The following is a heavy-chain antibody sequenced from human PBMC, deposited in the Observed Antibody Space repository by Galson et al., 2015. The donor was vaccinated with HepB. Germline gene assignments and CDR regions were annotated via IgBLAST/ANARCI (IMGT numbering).Heavy chain of an antibody. CDR2: VSDTGTT. D-gene: IGHD3-16*01. CDR3: VKDLWGEGGLGSSTDN. V-gene: IGHV3-23*01. Sequence: SLRLSCAVSGFSFSSYVMYWVRQAQGQGLGWVSAVSDTGTTYYADSVKGRFNISRDDSQNTLHLQMNSLRAKDTATYYCVKDLWGEGGLGSSTDNWGQGTLVIVSS. CDR1: GFSFSSYV. J-gene: IGHJ4*02.